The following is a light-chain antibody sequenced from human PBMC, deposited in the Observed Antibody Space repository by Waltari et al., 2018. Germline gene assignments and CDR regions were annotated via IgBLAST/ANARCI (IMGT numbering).Light chain of an antibody. Sequence: EIVLTQSPGTLSLSPGDTATLSCRASQSVGGTLAWYQQKSGQAPRLLIYGASIRATGVPDRFSGSGSGTEFSLTISRLEPEDFAVYYCQHYVRLPVTFDQGTKVEIK. J-gene: IGKJ1*01. CDR1: QSVGGT. CDR3: QHYVRLPVT. CDR2: GAS. V-gene: IGKV3-20*01.